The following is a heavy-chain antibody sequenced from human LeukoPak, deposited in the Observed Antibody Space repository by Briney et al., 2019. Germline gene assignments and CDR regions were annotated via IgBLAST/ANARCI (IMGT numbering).Heavy chain of an antibody. CDR1: GGTFSSYA. CDR2: IIPIFGTA. V-gene: IGHV1-69*13. Sequence: SVTVSCKASGGTFSSYAISWVRQAPGQGLEWMGGIIPIFGTANYAQKFQGRVTVTADESTSTAYMELSSLRSEDTAVYYCARVSGSYYDAFDIWGQGTMVTVSS. J-gene: IGHJ3*02. D-gene: IGHD1-26*01. CDR3: ARVSGSYYDAFDI.